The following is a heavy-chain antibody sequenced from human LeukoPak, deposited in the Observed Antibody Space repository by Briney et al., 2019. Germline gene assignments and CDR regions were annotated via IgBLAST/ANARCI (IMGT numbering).Heavy chain of an antibody. Sequence: SETLSLTCTVSGGSISSSSYYWGWIRQPPGKGLEWIGSIYYSGSTYYNPSLKSRVTISVDTSKNQFSLKLSSVTAADTAVYYCARAQGYSSGWSYYFDYWGQGTLVTVSS. CDR3: ARAQGYSSGWSYYFDY. D-gene: IGHD6-19*01. CDR2: IYYSGST. J-gene: IGHJ4*02. V-gene: IGHV4-39*07. CDR1: GGSISSSSYY.